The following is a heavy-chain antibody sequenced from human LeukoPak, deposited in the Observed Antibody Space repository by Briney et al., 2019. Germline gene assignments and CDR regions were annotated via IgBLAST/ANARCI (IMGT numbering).Heavy chain of an antibody. CDR3: SRVSRRYSSFWFDP. D-gene: IGHD6-19*01. CDR2: INPNSGDT. CDR1: GYIFTGYY. V-gene: IGHV1-2*02. J-gene: IGHJ5*02. Sequence: GASVKVSCKASGYIFTGYYMHWVRQAPGQGLEWMGWINPNSGDTNYAQKFQGRVTMTRDTSISTAYMELSRLRSDDTAVYYCSRVSRRYSSFWFDPWGQGTLVTVSS.